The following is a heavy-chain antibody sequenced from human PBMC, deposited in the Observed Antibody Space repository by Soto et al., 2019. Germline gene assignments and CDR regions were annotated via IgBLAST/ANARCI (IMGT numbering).Heavy chain of an antibody. J-gene: IGHJ4*02. D-gene: IGHD2-21*02. Sequence: ASVKVSCKASGGTFSSYAISWVRQAPGQGLEWMGGIIPIFGTANYAQKFQGRVTITADESTSTAYMELSSLRSEDTAVYYCARSGGNSGYFDYWGQGTLVTVSS. V-gene: IGHV1-69*13. CDR1: GGTFSSYA. CDR3: ARSGGNSGYFDY. CDR2: IIPIFGTA.